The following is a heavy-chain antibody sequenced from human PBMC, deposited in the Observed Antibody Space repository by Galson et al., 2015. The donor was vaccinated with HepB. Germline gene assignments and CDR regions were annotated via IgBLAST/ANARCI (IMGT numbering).Heavy chain of an antibody. Sequence: SVKVSCKASGYTFTSYGISWVRQAPGQGLEWMGWISAYNGNTNYAQKLQGRVTMTTDTSTSTAYMELRSLRSEDTAVYYCARGYFDWLLQPYYYYGMDVWGQGTTVTVSS. CDR2: ISAYNGNT. J-gene: IGHJ6*02. V-gene: IGHV1-18*04. CDR3: ARGYFDWLLQPYYYYGMDV. D-gene: IGHD3-9*01. CDR1: GYTFTSYG.